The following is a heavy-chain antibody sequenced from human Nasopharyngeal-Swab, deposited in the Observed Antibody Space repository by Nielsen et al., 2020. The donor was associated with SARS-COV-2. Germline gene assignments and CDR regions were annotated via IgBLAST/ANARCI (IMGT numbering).Heavy chain of an antibody. J-gene: IGHJ4*02. Sequence: SLNTSCAASGFTFDDYTMYWVRQAPGEGLEWVSGINWNSGSKGYAESVKGRFTISRDNAKNSLYLLMNSLRSEDTALYYCARGTADYSNPSFDYWGQGTLVTVPS. CDR2: INWNSGSK. CDR1: GFTFDDYT. D-gene: IGHD4-11*01. V-gene: IGHV3-9*01. CDR3: ARGTADYSNPSFDY.